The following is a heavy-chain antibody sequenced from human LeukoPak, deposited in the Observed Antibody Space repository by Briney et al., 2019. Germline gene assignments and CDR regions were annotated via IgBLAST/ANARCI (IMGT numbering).Heavy chain of an antibody. CDR1: GYTFTGYY. J-gene: IGHJ4*02. D-gene: IGHD3-10*01. CDR2: INPNSGGT. Sequence: ASVKVSCKASGYTFTGYYVHWVRQAPGQGLEWMGWINPNSGGTNYAQKFLGRVTMTRDTSISTAYMELSRLRSDDTAIYYCARDLVPTGFGELLSAIDYWGQGTLVTVSS. CDR3: ARDLVPTGFGELLSAIDY. V-gene: IGHV1-2*02.